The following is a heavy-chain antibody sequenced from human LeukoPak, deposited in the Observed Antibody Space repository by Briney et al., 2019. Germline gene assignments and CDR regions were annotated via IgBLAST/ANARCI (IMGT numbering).Heavy chain of an antibody. CDR1: GFIFSSYS. J-gene: IGHJ4*02. V-gene: IGHV3-21*04. Sequence: GGSLRLSCAASGFIFSSYSMTWVRQAPGKGLEWVSSISSSSAYIYYADSVKGRFTISRDNAKNSLYLQMNSLRAEDTAVYYCAKRRGVVVVAAHFDYWGQGTLVTVSS. D-gene: IGHD2-15*01. CDR2: ISSSSAYI. CDR3: AKRRGVVVVAAHFDY.